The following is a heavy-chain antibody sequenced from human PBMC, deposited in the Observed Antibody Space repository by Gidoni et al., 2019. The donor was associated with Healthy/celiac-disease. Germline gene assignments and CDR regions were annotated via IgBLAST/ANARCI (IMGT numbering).Heavy chain of an antibody. CDR3: ARGVITMVRGVHKFDY. CDR1: GGSFSGYY. Sequence: QVQLQQWGAGLLKPSETLSLTCAVYGGSFSGYYWSWIRQPPGKGLEWIGEINHSGSTNYNPSLKSRVTISVDTSKNQFSLKLSSVTAADTAVYYCARGVITMVRGVHKFDYWGQGTLVTVSS. D-gene: IGHD3-10*01. CDR2: INHSGST. J-gene: IGHJ4*02. V-gene: IGHV4-34*01.